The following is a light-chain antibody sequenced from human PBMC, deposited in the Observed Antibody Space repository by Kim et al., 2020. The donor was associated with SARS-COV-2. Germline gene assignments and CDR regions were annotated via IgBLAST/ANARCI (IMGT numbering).Light chain of an antibody. CDR2: GSS. CDR3: QSYDSGRWV. CDR1: PSTTGAGHD. Sequence: GQRDPTPPPGGPSTTGAGHDVHWNQHHPGTAPRALIYGSSNRPSGVPDRFSGSKSGTSASLSITGLQAEDEGDYYCQSYDSGRWVFGGGTQLTVL. V-gene: IGLV1-40*01. J-gene: IGLJ3*02.